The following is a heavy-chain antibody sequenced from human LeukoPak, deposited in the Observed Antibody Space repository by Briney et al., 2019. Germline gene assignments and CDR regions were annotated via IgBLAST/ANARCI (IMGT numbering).Heavy chain of an antibody. J-gene: IGHJ4*02. CDR3: ARWYYDFWSGYHP. V-gene: IGHV4-34*01. D-gene: IGHD3-3*01. CDR1: GGSISSYY. CDR2: INHSGST. Sequence: SETLSLTCTVSGGSISSYYWSWIRQPPGKGLEWIGEINHSGSTNYNPSLKSRVTISVDTSKNQFSLKLSSVTAADTAVYYCARWYYDFWSGYHPWGQGTLVTVSS.